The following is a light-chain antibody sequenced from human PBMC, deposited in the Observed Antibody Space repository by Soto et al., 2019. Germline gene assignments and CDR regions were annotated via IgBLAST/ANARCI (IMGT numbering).Light chain of an antibody. J-gene: IGLJ2*01. CDR1: SSNIGAGYD. V-gene: IGLV1-40*01. CDR3: QSYDSSLSAVV. Sequence: QSVLTHPPSVSGAPGQRVTISCTGSSSNIGAGYDVHWYQHLPGTAPKLLMYGNTNRPSGVPDRFSGSKSGTSASLAITGLQAEDEADYYCQSYDSSLSAVVFGGGTKLTVL. CDR2: GNT.